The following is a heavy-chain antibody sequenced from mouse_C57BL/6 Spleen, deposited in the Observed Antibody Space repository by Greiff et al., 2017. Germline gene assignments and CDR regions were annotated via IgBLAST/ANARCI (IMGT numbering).Heavy chain of an antibody. Sequence: QVQLQQPGAELVRPGTSVKLSCKASGYTFTSYWMHWVKQRPGQGLEWIGVIDPSDSYTNYNQKFKGKATLTVDTSSSTAYMQLSSLTSEDSAVYYCARGGRDFDYWGQGTTRTVSA. CDR1: GYTFTSYW. CDR2: IDPSDSYT. CDR3: ARGGRDFDY. D-gene: IGHD3-3*01. J-gene: IGHJ2*01. V-gene: IGHV1-59*01.